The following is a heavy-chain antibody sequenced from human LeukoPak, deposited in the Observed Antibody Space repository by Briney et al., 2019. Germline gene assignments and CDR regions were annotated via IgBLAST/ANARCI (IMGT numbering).Heavy chain of an antibody. D-gene: IGHD5-18*01. V-gene: IGHV3-23*01. Sequence: GGSLRLSCAASGFTFSSYAMSWVRQAPGKGLEWVSAISGSGGSTYYADSVKGRFTISRDNSKNTLYLQMNSLRAEDTAVYYCARERGYSYGFYLDYWGQGTLVTVSS. CDR3: ARERGYSYGFYLDY. CDR1: GFTFSSYA. CDR2: ISGSGGST. J-gene: IGHJ4*02.